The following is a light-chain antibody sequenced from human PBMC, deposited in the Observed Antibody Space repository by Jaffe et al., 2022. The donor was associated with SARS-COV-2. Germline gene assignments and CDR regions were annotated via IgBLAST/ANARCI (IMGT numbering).Light chain of an antibody. CDR3: HQYSSSPRT. CDR1: QSVRSSS. V-gene: IGKV3-20*01. J-gene: IGKJ1*01. CDR2: GAS. Sequence: EIVLTQSPGTLSLSPGERATLSCRASQSVRSSSLAWYQQKPGQAPRLLIYGASSRATGIPDRFSGSGSGTDFTLTINRLEPEDFAVYYCHQYSSSPRTFGQGTKVEIK.